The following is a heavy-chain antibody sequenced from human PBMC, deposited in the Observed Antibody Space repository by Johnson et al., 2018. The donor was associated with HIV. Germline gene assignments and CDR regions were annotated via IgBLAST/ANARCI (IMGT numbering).Heavy chain of an antibody. CDR2: ISSDGGST. Sequence: VQLVESGGGLVQPGWSLRLSCAASGFTFSTYAMHWVRQAPGKGLEYVSGISSDGGSTYYANSVKGRFTISRDNSKNTLYLQMGSLRAEDMAVYYCARAYSYGVFDIWGQGTIVTVSS. D-gene: IGHD5-18*01. CDR3: ARAYSYGVFDI. CDR1: GFTFSTYA. J-gene: IGHJ3*02. V-gene: IGHV3-64*01.